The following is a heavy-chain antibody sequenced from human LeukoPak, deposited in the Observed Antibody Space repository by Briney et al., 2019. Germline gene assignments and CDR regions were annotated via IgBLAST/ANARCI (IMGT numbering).Heavy chain of an antibody. Sequence: SETLSLTCTVSGGSISSYYWSWVRQPPGKGLEWIGYIFYSGSTNYNPSLKSRDTISVDTSKNQFSLKLTSVTAADTAVYYCARGGSSGYDPFDYWGQGTLVIVSS. V-gene: IGHV4-59*01. CDR1: GGSISSYY. CDR2: IFYSGST. D-gene: IGHD5-12*01. CDR3: ARGGSSGYDPFDY. J-gene: IGHJ4*02.